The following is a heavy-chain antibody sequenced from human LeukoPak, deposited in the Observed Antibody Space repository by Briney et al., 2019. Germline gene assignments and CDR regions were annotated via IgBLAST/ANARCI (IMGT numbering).Heavy chain of an antibody. CDR3: AREDMWAFDM. CDR1: GFTFSHHW. Sequence: GGSLRLSCAASGFTFSHHWMSWVRQAPGKGLEWVANIKPDGSDKYYVDSVKGRSTISRDNAKNTLYLEMDSLRAEDTAVYYCAREDMWAFDMWGQGTMVTVPS. CDR2: IKPDGSDK. J-gene: IGHJ3*02. V-gene: IGHV3-7*01. D-gene: IGHD2-15*01.